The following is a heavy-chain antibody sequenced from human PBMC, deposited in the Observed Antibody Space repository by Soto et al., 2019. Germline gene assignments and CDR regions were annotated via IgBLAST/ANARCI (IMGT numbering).Heavy chain of an antibody. Sequence: GGSVRLSCAASGFTFSNYAMNWVRQAPGKGLEWVSGISGSGGSTYYADSVKGRFTISRDNFKNTLDLQMNSLRAEDTAVYYCAKDELEGYYDSSGYYNYWGQGTLVTVSS. CDR3: AKDELEGYYDSSGYYNY. CDR2: ISGSGGST. CDR1: GFTFSNYA. V-gene: IGHV3-23*01. D-gene: IGHD3-22*01. J-gene: IGHJ4*02.